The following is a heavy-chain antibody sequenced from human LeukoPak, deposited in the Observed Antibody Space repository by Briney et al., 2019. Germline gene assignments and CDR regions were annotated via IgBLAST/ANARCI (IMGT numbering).Heavy chain of an antibody. D-gene: IGHD1-1*01. CDR1: GGSISSSNW. J-gene: IGHJ4*02. Sequence: SETLSLTCAVSGGSISSSNWWSWVRQPPGKGLEWIGEIYHSGSTNYNPSLKSRVTISVDKSKNQFSLKLSSVTAADTAIYYCARAETDHYYFDHLGQGILVTVSS. CDR3: ARAETDHYYFDH. V-gene: IGHV4-4*02. CDR2: IYHSGST.